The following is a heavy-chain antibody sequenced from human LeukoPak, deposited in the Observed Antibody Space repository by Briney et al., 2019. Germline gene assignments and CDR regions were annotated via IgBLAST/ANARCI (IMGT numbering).Heavy chain of an antibody. D-gene: IGHD3-22*01. CDR1: GFTFSLYA. Sequence: GGSLRLSCSASGFTFSLYAMHWVRQAPGRGLEYVSAITSNGGSTYYADSVKGRFTISRDNSKNTLYLHMSILRPEDTAVYYCAYSSGYYHWGQGTLVTVSS. CDR3: AYSSGYYH. J-gene: IGHJ1*01. CDR2: ITSNGGST. V-gene: IGHV3-64D*06.